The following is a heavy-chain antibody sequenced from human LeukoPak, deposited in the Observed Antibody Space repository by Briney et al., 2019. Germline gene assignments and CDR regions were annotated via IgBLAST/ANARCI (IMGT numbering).Heavy chain of an antibody. D-gene: IGHD2-21*02. J-gene: IGHJ4*02. CDR2: INHSGST. Sequence: ETLSLTCAVYGGSFSGYYWSWIRQPPGKGLEWIGEINHSGSTNYNPSLKSRVTISVDTSKNQFSLKLSSVTAADTAVYYCARPCGGDGGYWGQGTLVTVSS. V-gene: IGHV4-34*01. CDR1: GGSFSGYY. CDR3: ARPCGGDGGY.